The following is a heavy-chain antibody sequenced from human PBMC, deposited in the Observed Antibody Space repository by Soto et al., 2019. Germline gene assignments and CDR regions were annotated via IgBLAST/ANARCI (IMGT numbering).Heavy chain of an antibody. V-gene: IGHV3-30-3*01. J-gene: IGHJ6*02. CDR3: ARGSSYSFWSGSKPNPMDV. CDR2: ISYDGSSE. D-gene: IGHD3-3*01. Sequence: GGSLRLSCAASGFTFNSYAMHWVRQAPGKGLEWLTIISYDGSSEYYVESVKGRFTVSRDTSKNTLYLQMNSLRPEDTAIYYCARGSSYSFWSGSKPNPMDVWGQGPTVTVYS. CDR1: GFTFNSYA.